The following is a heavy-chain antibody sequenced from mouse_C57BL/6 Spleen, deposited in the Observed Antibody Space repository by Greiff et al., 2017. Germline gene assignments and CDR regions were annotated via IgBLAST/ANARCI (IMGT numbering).Heavy chain of an antibody. J-gene: IGHJ1*03. CDR2: INPNNGGT. V-gene: IGHV1-22*01. CDR3: ERQHYYGSYFDV. D-gene: IGHD1-1*01. CDR1: GYTFTDYN. Sequence: VQLQQSGPELVKPGASVKMSCKASGYTFTDYNMHWVKQSHGKSLEWIGYINPNNGGTSYNQKFKGKATLTVNKSSSTAYMELRSLTSEDSAVYYCERQHYYGSYFDVWGTGTTGAVSS.